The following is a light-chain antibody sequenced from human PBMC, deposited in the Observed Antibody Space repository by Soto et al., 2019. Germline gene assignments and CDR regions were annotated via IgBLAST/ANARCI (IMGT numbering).Light chain of an antibody. Sequence: EIVLTQSPATLSLSPKERATLSWRASKLVGSSMAWYHQKPGQAPRLLIYDASNRATGIPARFSGSGSGTEFTLTIASPQSEDFGVYYCQRFNRWPLAFGGGTKVDIK. CDR3: QRFNRWPLA. J-gene: IGKJ4*01. V-gene: IGKV3D-15*01. CDR1: KLVGSS. CDR2: DAS.